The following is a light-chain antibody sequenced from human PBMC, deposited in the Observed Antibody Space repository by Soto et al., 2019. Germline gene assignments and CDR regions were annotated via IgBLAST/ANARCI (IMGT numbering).Light chain of an antibody. CDR1: QSVTSSN. CDR3: QQRDDWPLT. J-gene: IGKJ4*01. V-gene: IGKV3-11*01. CDR2: GAS. Sequence: ETVLTQSPATLSLSPGERATLSCRASQSVTSSNLAWYQQKPGQAPRLLMHGASNRATGIPTRFSGSGSGTEFTLTISSLESEDFAVYYCQQRDDWPLTFGGGTKVDIK.